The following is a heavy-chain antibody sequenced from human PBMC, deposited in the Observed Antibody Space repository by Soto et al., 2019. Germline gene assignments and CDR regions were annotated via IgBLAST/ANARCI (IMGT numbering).Heavy chain of an antibody. V-gene: IGHV4-61*01. CDR2: ISYTGDT. J-gene: IGHJ5*02. CDR3: ARIVVGATVDL. Sequence: NPSETLSLTCTMSGDSVSSDTYFWTWIRQPPGKGLEWIAYISYTGDTNYNPSLKSRVTISIDTSINQFSLTLTSVTTADTAIYLCARIVVGATVDLWGQGSLVTVSS. CDR1: GDSVSSDTYF. D-gene: IGHD1-26*01.